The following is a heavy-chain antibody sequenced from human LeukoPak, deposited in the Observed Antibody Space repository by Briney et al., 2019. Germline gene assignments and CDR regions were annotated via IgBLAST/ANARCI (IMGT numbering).Heavy chain of an antibody. CDR3: ARAMSLWFGELSTFDY. V-gene: IGHV3-21*01. Sequence: GGSLRLSCAAFGFTFSSYSMNWVRQAPGKGLEWVSSISSSSSYIYYADSVKGRFTISRDNAKNSLYLQMNSLRAEDTAVYYCARAMSLWFGELSTFDYWGQGTLVTVSS. CDR1: GFTFSSYS. D-gene: IGHD3-10*01. CDR2: ISSSSSYI. J-gene: IGHJ4*02.